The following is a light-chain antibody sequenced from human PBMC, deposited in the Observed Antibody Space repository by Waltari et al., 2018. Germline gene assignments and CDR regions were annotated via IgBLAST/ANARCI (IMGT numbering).Light chain of an antibody. J-gene: IGKJ4*01. V-gene: IGKV1-9*01. CDR1: QVISSH. CDR2: AAS. CDR3: QQLHAYPLS. Sequence: DIQLTQSPSFLSASVGDRVTITCRASQVISSHLAWYQQEPGKAPKLLIYAASTLQTGVPSRFSGSGSGTEFTLRISSLQPEDFGSYYCQQLHAYPLSFGGGTKVGIK.